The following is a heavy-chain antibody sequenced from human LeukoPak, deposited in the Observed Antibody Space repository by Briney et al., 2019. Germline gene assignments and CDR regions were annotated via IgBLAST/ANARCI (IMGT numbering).Heavy chain of an antibody. Sequence: ASVKVSCKASGGTFSSYAISWVRQAPGQGLEWMGRIIPILGIANYAQKFQGRVTITADKSTSTAYMELSSLRSEDTAVYYCARESRGAAAVDYWGQGTLVTVSS. D-gene: IGHD6-13*01. CDR3: ARESRGAAAVDY. V-gene: IGHV1-69*04. CDR1: GGTFSSYA. CDR2: IIPILGIA. J-gene: IGHJ4*02.